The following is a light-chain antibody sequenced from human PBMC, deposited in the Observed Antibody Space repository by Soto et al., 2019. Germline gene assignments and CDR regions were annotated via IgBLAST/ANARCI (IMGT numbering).Light chain of an antibody. CDR2: GAS. Sequence: VMTHSPATLSVSPVERATLSFRSSESVSSNLAWYQQRPGQAPRLLIYGASTRATDTPVRFRGSGSGTEFTLTISSLQSEDFAVYYCQQYNNWPPSIIFGQGTRLEIK. CDR1: ESVSSN. V-gene: IGKV3-15*01. CDR3: QQYNNWPPSII. J-gene: IGKJ5*01.